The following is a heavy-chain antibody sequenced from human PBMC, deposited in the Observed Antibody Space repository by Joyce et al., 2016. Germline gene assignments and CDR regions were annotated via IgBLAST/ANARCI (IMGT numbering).Heavy chain of an antibody. CDR3: AGRLTFDYFMDV. J-gene: IGHJ6*03. Sequence: QVQLVQSGAEVQKRGSSVKVSCKASGGTIISYAISWVRQAPGQGLKWVGGISPVFGASTDAQSVQGRVTITADRSTNTAYMELSSRRSEDTAVYYCAGRLTFDYFMDVWGKGTTVTVSS. CDR2: ISPVFGAS. V-gene: IGHV1-69*06. CDR1: GGTIISYA. D-gene: IGHD2/OR15-2a*01.